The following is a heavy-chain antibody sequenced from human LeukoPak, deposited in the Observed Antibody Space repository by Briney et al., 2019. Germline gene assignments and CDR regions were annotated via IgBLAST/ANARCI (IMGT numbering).Heavy chain of an antibody. J-gene: IGHJ6*02. D-gene: IGHD3-10*01. Sequence: ASVKVSCKASEYTFTGSYMHWVRQAPGQGLEWMGWINPKSGGTNYAQKLQGRVTVTWDTSISAAYMELSRLRSDDMAVYYCARSPVGTGVRGGLYFYGMDVWGQGTTVTVSS. CDR3: ARSPVGTGVRGGLYFYGMDV. V-gene: IGHV1-2*02. CDR2: INPKSGGT. CDR1: EYTFTGSY.